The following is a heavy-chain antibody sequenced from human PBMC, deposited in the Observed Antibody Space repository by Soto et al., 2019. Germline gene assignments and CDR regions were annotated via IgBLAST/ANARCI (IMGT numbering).Heavy chain of an antibody. J-gene: IGHJ4*02. CDR1: GYTFTSYG. Sequence: QVRLVQSGPEVQKPGASVRVSCKTSGYTFTSYGISWVRQAPGQGLEWMGRVSPNNGDTYYAQKFQGRVTMTTDTSTSTVYIDLTSLTSDDTAIYFCSRFGAYGSHWGQGTLVTVSS. CDR3: SRFGAYGSH. CDR2: VSPNNGDT. V-gene: IGHV1-18*04. D-gene: IGHD3-10*01.